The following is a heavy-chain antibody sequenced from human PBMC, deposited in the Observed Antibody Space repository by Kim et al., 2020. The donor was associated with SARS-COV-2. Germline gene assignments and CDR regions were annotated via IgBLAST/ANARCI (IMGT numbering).Heavy chain of an antibody. D-gene: IGHD3-10*01. Sequence: ASVKVSCKASGYTFTSYAMHWVRQAPGQRLEWMGWINAGNGNTKYSQKFQGRVTITRDTSASTAYMELSSLRSEDTAVYYCARFSRLLTMVRETPGYYYGMDVWGQGTTVTVSS. CDR2: INAGNGNT. J-gene: IGHJ6*02. CDR1: GYTFTSYA. CDR3: ARFSRLLTMVRETPGYYYGMDV. V-gene: IGHV1-3*01.